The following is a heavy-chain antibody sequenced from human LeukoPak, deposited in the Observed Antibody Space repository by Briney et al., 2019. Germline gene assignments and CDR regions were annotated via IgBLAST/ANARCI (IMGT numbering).Heavy chain of an antibody. CDR3: ARAFQSLGGLSLPDY. CDR1: GYTFTSYD. Sequence: GASVKVSCKASGYTFTSYDISWVRQAPGQGLEWMGWIHPSTGNPTYAQGFTGRFVFSLDTSVSTTYLQISSLKAEDTAVYFCARAFQSLGGLSLPDYWGQGTLLTVSS. D-gene: IGHD3-16*02. V-gene: IGHV7-4-1*02. CDR2: IHPSTGNP. J-gene: IGHJ4*02.